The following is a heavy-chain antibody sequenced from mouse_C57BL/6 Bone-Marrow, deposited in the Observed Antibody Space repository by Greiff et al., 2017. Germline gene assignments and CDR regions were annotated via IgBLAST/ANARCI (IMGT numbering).Heavy chain of an antibody. D-gene: IGHD2-5*01. Sequence: VQLQQPGAELVRPGSSVKLSCKASGYTFTSYWMHWVKQRPIQGLEWIGNIDPSDSETHYNQKFKDKATLTVDKSSSTAYMQLSSLTSEDSAVYYCARRAYYSNYLYYYAMDYWDQGTSVTVSS. CDR1: GYTFTSYW. J-gene: IGHJ4*01. V-gene: IGHV1-52*01. CDR2: IDPSDSET. CDR3: ARRAYYSNYLYYYAMDY.